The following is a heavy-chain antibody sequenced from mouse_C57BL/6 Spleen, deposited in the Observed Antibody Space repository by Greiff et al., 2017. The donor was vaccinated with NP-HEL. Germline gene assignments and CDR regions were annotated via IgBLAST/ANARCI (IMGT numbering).Heavy chain of an antibody. D-gene: IGHD3-2*02. CDR3: AAQATGFAY. V-gene: IGHV1-50*01. Sequence: VQLQQPGAELVKPGASVKLSCKASGYTFTSYWMQWVKQRPGQGLEWIGEIDPSDSYTNYNQKFKGKATLTVDTSSSTAYMQLSSLTSEDSAVYYCAAQATGFAYWGQGTLVTVSA. CDR2: IDPSDSYT. CDR1: GYTFTSYW. J-gene: IGHJ3*01.